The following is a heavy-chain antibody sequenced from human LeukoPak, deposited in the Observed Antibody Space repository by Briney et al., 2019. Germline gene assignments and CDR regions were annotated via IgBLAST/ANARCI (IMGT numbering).Heavy chain of an antibody. CDR3: ARSYYDFWSGYYSDVFDC. D-gene: IGHD3-3*01. V-gene: IGHV4-30-2*01. CDR2: IYHSGST. J-gene: IGHJ4*02. Sequence: SQTLSLTCTVSGGSISSGAYYWSWIRQPPGKGLGWIGYIYHSGSTYYNPSLKSRVTISVDRSKNQFSLNLSSVTAADTAVYYCARSYYDFWSGYYSDVFDCWGQGTLVTVSS. CDR1: GGSISSGAYY.